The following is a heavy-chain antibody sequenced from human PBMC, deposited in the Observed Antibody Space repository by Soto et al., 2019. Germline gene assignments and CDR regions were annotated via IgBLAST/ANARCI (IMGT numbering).Heavy chain of an antibody. Sequence: EVQLLESGGGLVQPGGSLRLSCAASGFTFSSYAMSWVRQAPGKGLEWVSAISGSGGSTYYADSVKGRFTISRDNSKNTLYLLMNSLRAEDTAVYYCAKGILTGYFDYYYYGMDVWGQGTTVTVSS. CDR1: GFTFSSYA. V-gene: IGHV3-23*01. J-gene: IGHJ6*02. CDR3: AKGILTGYFDYYYYGMDV. CDR2: ISGSGGST. D-gene: IGHD3-9*01.